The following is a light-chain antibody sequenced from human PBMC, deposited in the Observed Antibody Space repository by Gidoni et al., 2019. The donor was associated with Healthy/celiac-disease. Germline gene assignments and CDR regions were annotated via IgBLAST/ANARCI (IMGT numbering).Light chain of an antibody. CDR3: QSYDSSLSGDVV. V-gene: IGLV1-40*01. CDR2: GNS. CDR1: SSNIGAGYD. Sequence: QSVLTQPPSVSGAPGPRVTISCTGSSSNIGAGYDVHWYQHLPGTAPKLLLYGNSNRPSGVPDRFSGSKSGTSASLAITGLQAEDEADYYCQSYDSSLSGDVVFGGGTKLTVL. J-gene: IGLJ2*01.